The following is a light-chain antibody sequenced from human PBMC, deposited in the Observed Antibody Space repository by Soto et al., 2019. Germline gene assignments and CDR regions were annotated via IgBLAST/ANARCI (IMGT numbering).Light chain of an antibody. CDR3: QQYGSSPPT. CDR1: QSVSSSY. J-gene: IGKJ3*01. CDR2: GAS. Sequence: EIVLTQSPGTLSLSPGERATLSCRASQSVSSSYLAWYQQKPGQAPRLLIYGASSRATGIPDRFSGSGSGTDFTRTISRLDPEDFAVYYCQQYGSSPPTFGPGTKVEIK. V-gene: IGKV3-20*01.